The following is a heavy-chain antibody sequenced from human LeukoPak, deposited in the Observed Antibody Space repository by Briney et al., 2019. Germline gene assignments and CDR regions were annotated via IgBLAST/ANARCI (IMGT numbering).Heavy chain of an antibody. D-gene: IGHD4-17*01. J-gene: IGHJ5*02. Sequence: PGGSLRLSCAASGFTFSRYSVNWVRQAPGKGLEWVSCITGSSDYIFYADSVRGRFTISRDNAKNSLYLQMNSLRAEDTAVYYCAKTLPDYGDYENWFDPWGQGTLVTVSS. CDR2: ITGSSDYI. CDR3: AKTLPDYGDYENWFDP. V-gene: IGHV3-21*04. CDR1: GFTFSRYS.